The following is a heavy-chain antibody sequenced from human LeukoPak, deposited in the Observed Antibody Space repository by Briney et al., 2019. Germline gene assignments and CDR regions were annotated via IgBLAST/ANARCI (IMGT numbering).Heavy chain of an antibody. J-gene: IGHJ4*02. CDR2: IIPIFGIA. Sequence: AVKVSCKASGGTFSSYAISWVRQAPSQGLEWMGRIIPIFGIANYAQKFQGRVTITADKSTSTAYMELSSLRSEDTAVYYCARDAINYYDSSGYLAPGYWGQGTLVTVSS. D-gene: IGHD3-22*01. CDR3: ARDAINYYDSSGYLAPGY. CDR1: GGTFSSYA. V-gene: IGHV1-69*04.